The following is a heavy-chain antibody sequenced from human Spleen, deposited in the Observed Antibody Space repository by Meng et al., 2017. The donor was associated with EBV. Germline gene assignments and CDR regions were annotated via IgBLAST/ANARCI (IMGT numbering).Heavy chain of an antibody. CDR1: CVPMSSGDS. V-gene: IGHV4-38-2*02. CDR3: ARDSYSYGDSWFDP. Sequence: QRQGAGHGVVKPWETLSLICTLSCVPMSSGDSWVWIRRPPGKGLEWIGSVFYSGSTFYKSSLRSRLTISVDTSKNQFSLKLSSVTAADTAVYYCARDSYSYGDSWFDPWGQGTLVTVSS. D-gene: IGHD2-21*02. CDR2: VFYSGST. J-gene: IGHJ5*02.